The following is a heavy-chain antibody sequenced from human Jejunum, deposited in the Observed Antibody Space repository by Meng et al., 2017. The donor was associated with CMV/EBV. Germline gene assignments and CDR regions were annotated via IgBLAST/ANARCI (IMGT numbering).Heavy chain of an antibody. D-gene: IGHD1-1*01. CDR2: IKSKIHGEAT. Sequence: EVQLLESXXXXVXXGGXLRLSCAASEITDSAFIFSNAWMSWVRQAPGKGMEWVGHIKSKIHGEATDYAAPVKGRFTISRDDSKNMVYLQMNSLKTEDTAVYYCTPTGTTGYWGQGTLVTVSS. J-gene: IGHJ4*02. CDR3: TPTGTTGY. CDR1: EITDSAFIFSNAW. V-gene: IGHV3-15*01.